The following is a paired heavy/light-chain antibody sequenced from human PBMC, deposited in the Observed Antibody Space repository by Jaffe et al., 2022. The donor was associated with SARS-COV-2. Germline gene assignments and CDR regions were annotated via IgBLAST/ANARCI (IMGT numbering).Heavy chain of an antibody. CDR1: GFTFSNAW. J-gene: IGHJ4*02. V-gene: IGHV3-15*01. D-gene: IGHD1-26*01. CDR2: IKSKTDGGTT. Sequence: EVQLVESGGGLVKPGGSLRLSCAASGFTFSNAWMSWVRQAPGKGLEWVGRIKSKTDGGTTDYAAPVKGRFTISRDDSKNTLFLQMNSLKTEDIAVYYCTTAQREVGTTNLLGYWGQGTLVTVSS. CDR3: TTAQREVGTTNLLGY.
Light chain of an antibody. CDR1: SGHSSYI. Sequence: QPVLTQSSSASASLGSSVKLTCTLSSGHSSYIIAWHQQQPGKAPRYLMKVEGSGSYNKGSGVPDRISGSSSGADRYLTISNLQSEDEADYYCETWDSKVEVFGGGTKLTVL. CDR3: ETWDSKVEV. V-gene: IGLV4-60*03. CDR2: VEGSGSY. J-gene: IGLJ2*01.